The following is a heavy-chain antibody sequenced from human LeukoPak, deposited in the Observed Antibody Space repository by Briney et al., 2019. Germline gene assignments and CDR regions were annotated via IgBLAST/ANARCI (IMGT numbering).Heavy chain of an antibody. CDR3: ARATYYYDSSGYVDY. J-gene: IGHJ4*02. D-gene: IGHD3-22*01. Sequence: GASVKVSCKASGYTFTSYYMHWVRQAPGQGLEWMGIINPSGGSTSYAQKFQGRVTMTRDTSTSTVYMELSSLRSEDTAVYYCARATYYYDSSGYVDYWGQGTLVTVSS. CDR1: GYTFTSYY. V-gene: IGHV1-46*01. CDR2: INPSGGST.